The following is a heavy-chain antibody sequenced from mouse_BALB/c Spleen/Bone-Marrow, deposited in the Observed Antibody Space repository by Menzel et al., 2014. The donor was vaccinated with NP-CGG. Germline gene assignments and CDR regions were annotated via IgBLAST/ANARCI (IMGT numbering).Heavy chain of an antibody. D-gene: IGHD2-3*01. V-gene: IGHV10-1*02. Sequence: EVMLVESGGGLVRPKGSLKLSCAASGFTFNTYAVDWVRQAPGKGLEWVARIRSKSNNYATYYADSVKDRFTVSRDDSQSMLFLQMNNLKTEDTAMYYCVRSDDGCFAYWGQGTLVTVSA. CDR3: VRSDDGCFAY. CDR1: GFTFNTYA. J-gene: IGHJ3*01. CDR2: IRSKSNNYAT.